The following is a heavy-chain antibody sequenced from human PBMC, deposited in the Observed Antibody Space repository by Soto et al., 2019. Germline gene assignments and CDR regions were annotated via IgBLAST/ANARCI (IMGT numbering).Heavy chain of an antibody. Sequence: EVQLVESGGGLVQPGGSLRLSCAASGFTFSSYWMSWVRQAPGKGLEWVANIKQEGSEKYYVDSVKGRFTISRDNAKNSLYLQMNSLRAEDTAVYYCARDQYCSSTSCPFDYWGQGTLVTVSS. CDR3: ARDQYCSSTSCPFDY. D-gene: IGHD2-2*01. V-gene: IGHV3-7*01. J-gene: IGHJ4*02. CDR1: GFTFSSYW. CDR2: IKQEGSEK.